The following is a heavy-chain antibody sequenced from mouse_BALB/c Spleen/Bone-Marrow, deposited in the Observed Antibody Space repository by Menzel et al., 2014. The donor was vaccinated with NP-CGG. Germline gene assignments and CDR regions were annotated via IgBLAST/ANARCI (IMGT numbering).Heavy chain of an antibody. CDR3: ARRELHAMDY. Sequence: VKLLESGPGLVAPSQSLSITCTVSGFSLSRYSVHWIRQPPGKGLEWLGMIWGGGSTDYNSALRSRLSIINDNSKSQFFLKMSSLQTDDTAMYYCARRELHAMDYWGQGTSVTVSS. J-gene: IGHJ4*01. V-gene: IGHV2-6-4*01. CDR1: GFSLSRYS. CDR2: IWGGGST.